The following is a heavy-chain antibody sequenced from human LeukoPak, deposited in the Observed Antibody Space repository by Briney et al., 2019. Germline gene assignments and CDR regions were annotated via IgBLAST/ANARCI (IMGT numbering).Heavy chain of an antibody. CDR1: GFTFSSYG. Sequence: GGSLRLSCAGSGFTFSSYGMSWVRQAPGKGLEWVSGIGGSDGRTYYTDSVKGRFTISRDNSKNTLYLQMNSLRAEDTAVYYCASIPTPDYWGQGTLVTVSS. CDR2: IGGSDGRT. V-gene: IGHV3-23*01. CDR3: ASIPTPDY. J-gene: IGHJ4*02.